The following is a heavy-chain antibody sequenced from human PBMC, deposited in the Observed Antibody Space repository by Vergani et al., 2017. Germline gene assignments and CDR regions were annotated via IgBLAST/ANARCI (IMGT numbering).Heavy chain of an antibody. CDR3: AREIVVVTAIPDPYYYYYGMDV. Sequence: QVQLVESGGGVVQPGRSLRLSCAASGFTFSSYGMHWVRQAPGKGLEWVAVIWYDGSNKYYAESVKGRFTISRDDSKNTLYLQMNSLRAEDTAVYYCAREIVVVTAIPDPYYYYYGMDVWGQGTTVTVSS. D-gene: IGHD2-21*02. CDR1: GFTFSSYG. V-gene: IGHV3-33*01. CDR2: IWYDGSNK. J-gene: IGHJ6*02.